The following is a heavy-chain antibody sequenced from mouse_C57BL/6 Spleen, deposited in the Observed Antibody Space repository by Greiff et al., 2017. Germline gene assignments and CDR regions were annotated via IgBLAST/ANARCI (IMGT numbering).Heavy chain of an antibody. CDR1: GYTFTSYW. Sequence: VQLQQPGAELVKPGASVKMSCKASGYTFTSYWITWVKQRPGQGLEWIGDIYPGSGSTNYNEKFKSKATLTVDTSSSTAYMQLSSLTSEDSAVYYCARSVNFYYDYDGFAYWGQGTLVTVSA. CDR3: ARSVNFYYDYDGFAY. V-gene: IGHV1-55*01. J-gene: IGHJ3*01. CDR2: IYPGSGST. D-gene: IGHD2-4*01.